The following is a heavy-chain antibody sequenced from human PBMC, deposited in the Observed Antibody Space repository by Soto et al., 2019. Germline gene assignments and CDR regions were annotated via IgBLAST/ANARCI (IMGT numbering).Heavy chain of an antibody. CDR1: GFTFSSYS. J-gene: IGHJ6*02. CDR3: ARDLEYSSSSGYYYYGMDV. V-gene: IGHV3-21*01. D-gene: IGHD6-6*01. Sequence: GGSLRLSCAASGFTFSSYSMNWVRQAPGKGLEWVSSISSSSSYIYYADSVKGRFTISRDNAKNSLYLQMNSLRAEDTAVYYCARDLEYSSSSGYYYYGMDVWGQGTTVTVSS. CDR2: ISSSSSYI.